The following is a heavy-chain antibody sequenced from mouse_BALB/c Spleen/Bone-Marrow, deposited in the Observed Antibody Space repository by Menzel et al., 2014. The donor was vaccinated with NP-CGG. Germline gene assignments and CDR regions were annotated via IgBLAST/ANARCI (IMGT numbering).Heavy chain of an antibody. D-gene: IGHD1-1*01. CDR3: ARHSGSTSYYYTMDY. V-gene: IGHV5-9-3*01. J-gene: IGHJ4*01. Sequence: EVKLVESGGGLVKPGGSLKLSCAASGFTFSSFAMSWVRRAPEKRLEWVATISSGGSYTYYPDSVKGRFTISRDNAKNTLYLQMSSLRSEDTAMYYCARHSGSTSYYYTMDYWGPGTSVTVSS. CDR1: GFTFSSFA. CDR2: ISSGGSYT.